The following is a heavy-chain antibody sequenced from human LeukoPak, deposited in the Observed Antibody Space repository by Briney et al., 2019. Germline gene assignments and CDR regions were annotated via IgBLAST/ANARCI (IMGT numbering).Heavy chain of an antibody. V-gene: IGHV3-23*01. CDR3: AKDTPDGVAAAPDDYYFDY. J-gene: IGHJ4*02. D-gene: IGHD6-13*01. CDR1: GFTFSSYG. CDR2: ISGSGDNT. Sequence: GGTLRLSCAASGFTFSSYGMTWVRQAPGKGLEWVSGISGSGDNTWYADSVKGRFTISRDNSKKTLDLQMNSLRAEDTAVYYCAKDTPDGVAAAPDDYYFDYWGQGTLVTVSS.